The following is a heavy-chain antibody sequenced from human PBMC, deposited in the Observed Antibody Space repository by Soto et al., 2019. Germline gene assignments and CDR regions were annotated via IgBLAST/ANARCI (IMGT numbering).Heavy chain of an antibody. CDR3: ARSQTTVTSYDY. CDR2: IYHSEST. J-gene: IGHJ4*02. V-gene: IGHV4-30-2*01. Sequence: PSSTKVFTKAVAYGSISNAVYSLSWILQPPGKGLEWIGYIYHSESTYYNPSLKSRVTISVDRSKHQFSLKLSSVTAADTAVYYCARSQTTVTSYDYWGQGTLVTVS. D-gene: IGHD4-17*01. CDR1: YGSISNAVYS.